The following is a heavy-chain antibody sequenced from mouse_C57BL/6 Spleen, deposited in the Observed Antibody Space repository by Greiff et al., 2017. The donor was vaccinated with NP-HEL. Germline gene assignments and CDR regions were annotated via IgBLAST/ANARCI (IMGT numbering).Heavy chain of an antibody. CDR2: IYPGDGDT. D-gene: IGHD1-1*01. J-gene: IGHJ3*01. Sequence: QVQLQQSGPELVKPGASVKISCKASGYAFSSSWMNWVKQRPGKGLEWIGRIYPGDGDTNYNGKFKGKATLTADKSTSTAYMQLSSLTSEDSAVYFCANAYYYGSSPSWFAYWGQGTLVTVSA. CDR3: ANAYYYGSSPSWFAY. V-gene: IGHV1-82*01. CDR1: GYAFSSSW.